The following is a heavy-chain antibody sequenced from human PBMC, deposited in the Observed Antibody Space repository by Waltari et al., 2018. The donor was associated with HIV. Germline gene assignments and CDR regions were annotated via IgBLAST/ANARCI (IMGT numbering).Heavy chain of an antibody. CDR3: ARDRHYDILTGSYFDY. CDR1: GFPLRSYC. D-gene: IGHD3-9*01. CDR2: IKQDGSEK. J-gene: IGHJ4*02. V-gene: IGHV3-7*01. Sequence: EVQLVESGGGLVQHGGSRRLSCAASGFPLRSYCMCWVRQAPGKGLEWVANIKQDGSEKYYVDSGKGRFTISRDNAKSSLYLQMNSLRAEDTAVYYCARDRHYDILTGSYFDYWGQGTLVTVSS.